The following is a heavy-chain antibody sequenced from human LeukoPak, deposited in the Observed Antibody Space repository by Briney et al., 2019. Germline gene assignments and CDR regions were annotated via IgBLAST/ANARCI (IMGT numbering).Heavy chain of an antibody. CDR3: AREGPYSSSWDFDY. CDR2: INPNSGGT. V-gene: IGHV1-2*04. D-gene: IGHD6-13*01. CDR1: GYTFTGYY. J-gene: IGHJ4*02. Sequence: ASVKVSCKASGYTFTGYYMHWVRQAPGQGLERMGWINPNSGGTNYAQKFQGWVTTTRDTSISTAYMELSRLRSDDTAVYYCAREGPYSSSWDFDYWGQGTLVTVSS.